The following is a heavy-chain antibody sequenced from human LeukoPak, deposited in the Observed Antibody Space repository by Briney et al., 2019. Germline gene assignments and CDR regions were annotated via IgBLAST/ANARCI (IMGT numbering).Heavy chain of an antibody. D-gene: IGHD1-1*01. J-gene: IGHJ4*02. CDR3: ARRRTTGTTGYFDY. Sequence: SETLSLTCTVSGGSISTYYWSWIRQPPGKGLEWIGYIYTSESTNYNPSLKSRVTISVDTSKNQFSLMLSSVTAADTAFDYCARRRTTGTTGYFDYWGRGILVTVSS. CDR2: IYTSEST. V-gene: IGHV4-4*09. CDR1: GGSISTYY.